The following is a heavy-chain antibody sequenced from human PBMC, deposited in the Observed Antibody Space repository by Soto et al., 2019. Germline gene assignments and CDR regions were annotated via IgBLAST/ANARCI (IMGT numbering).Heavy chain of an antibody. V-gene: IGHV4-39*01. CDR1: GGSISSSSYY. J-gene: IGHJ6*02. CDR2: IYYSGST. CDR3: ARQVGYYYYYGMDV. Sequence: PSETLSLTCTVSGGSISSSSYYWGWIRQPPGKGLEWIGSIYYSGSTYYNPSLKSRVTISVDTSKNQFSLKLGSVTAADTAVYYCARQVGYYYYYGMDVWGQGTTVTVSS.